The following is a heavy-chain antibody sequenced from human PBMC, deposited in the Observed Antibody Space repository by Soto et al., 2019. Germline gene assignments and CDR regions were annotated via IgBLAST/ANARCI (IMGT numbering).Heavy chain of an antibody. CDR3: ARGGSSSDNGMDV. J-gene: IGHJ6*02. V-gene: IGHV3-48*02. Sequence: EVQLVESGGGLVQPGGSLRLSCAASGFSFSTYSMNWVRQAPGKGLEWVSYISSRSYTIYYVDSVKGRWTISRDNAKNSLYLQMNSPRDEDTAVYYCARGGSSSDNGMDVWGQGTTVTVSS. CDR1: GFSFSTYS. D-gene: IGHD6-6*01. CDR2: ISSRSYTI.